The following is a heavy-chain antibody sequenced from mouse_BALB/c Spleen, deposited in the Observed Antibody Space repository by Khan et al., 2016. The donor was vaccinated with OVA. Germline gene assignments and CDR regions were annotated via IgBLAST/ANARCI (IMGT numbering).Heavy chain of an antibody. CDR3: VSSGYGWFAF. V-gene: IGHV1S29*02. CDR2: FFPTSGGS. Sequence: EVQLVESGPEVVKPGASVKISCKASGYTFTDYNMDWLKQRPGKSLEWIGYFFPTSGGSGYNQKFKTKATLPVDISSNTAYMHLRSLTSEDSAVYYCVSSGYGWFAFWGQGTLVTVSA. J-gene: IGHJ3*01. D-gene: IGHD3-1*01. CDR1: GYTFTDYN.